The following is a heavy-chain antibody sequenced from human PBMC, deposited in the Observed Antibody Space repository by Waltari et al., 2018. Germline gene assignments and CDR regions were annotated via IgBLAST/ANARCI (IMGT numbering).Heavy chain of an antibody. J-gene: IGHJ2*01. V-gene: IGHV4-39*01. CDR1: GDSISSSSYY. Sequence: LQLQESGPGLVKPSETLSLTCTVSGDSISSSSYYWGWIRQPPGKGPEWIASIYYSVRTYYNPSLKSRVTISVDTSKNQFSLKLSSVTAADTTVYYCARTVAGFIGSWYFDLWGRGTLVTVSS. D-gene: IGHD6-19*01. CDR2: IYYSVRT. CDR3: ARTVAGFIGSWYFDL.